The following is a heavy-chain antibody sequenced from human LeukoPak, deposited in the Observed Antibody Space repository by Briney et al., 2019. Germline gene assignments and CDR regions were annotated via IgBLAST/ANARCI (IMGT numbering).Heavy chain of an antibody. D-gene: IGHD6-19*01. J-gene: IGHJ2*01. CDR3: ARTNSSGWYPLNWYFDL. V-gene: IGHV4-59*01. CDR1: GRSISSYY. Sequence: SETLSLTCTVSGRSISSYYWSWLRQPPGKGLEWIGYIYYSGSTNYNPSLKSRVTISVDTSKNQFSPKLSSVTAADTAVYYCARTNSSGWYPLNWYFDLWGRGTLVTVS. CDR2: IYYSGST.